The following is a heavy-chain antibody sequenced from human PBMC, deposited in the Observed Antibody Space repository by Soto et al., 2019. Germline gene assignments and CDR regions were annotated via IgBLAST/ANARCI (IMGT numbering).Heavy chain of an antibody. J-gene: IGHJ6*02. Sequence: GESLKISCKGSGYSFTSYWISWVRQMPGKGLEWMGRIDPSDSYTNYSPSFQGHVTISADKSISTAYLQWSSLKASDTAMYYCARLKGYGGNSVYYYYGMDVWGQGTTVTVS. D-gene: IGHD4-17*01. CDR2: IDPSDSYT. CDR1: GYSFTSYW. CDR3: ARLKGYGGNSVYYYYGMDV. V-gene: IGHV5-10-1*01.